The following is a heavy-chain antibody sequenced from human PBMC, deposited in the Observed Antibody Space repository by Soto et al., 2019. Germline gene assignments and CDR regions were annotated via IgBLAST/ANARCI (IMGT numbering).Heavy chain of an antibody. CDR1: GGSISSSSYY. Sequence: SETLSLTCTVSGGSISSSSYYWGWIRQPPGKALEWIGSIYYSGSTYYNPSLKSRVTISVDTSKNQFSLKLSSVTAADTAVYYCARRGSGSYSDYWGQGTLVTVS. CDR2: IYYSGST. CDR3: ARRGSGSYSDY. V-gene: IGHV4-39*01. D-gene: IGHD1-26*01. J-gene: IGHJ4*02.